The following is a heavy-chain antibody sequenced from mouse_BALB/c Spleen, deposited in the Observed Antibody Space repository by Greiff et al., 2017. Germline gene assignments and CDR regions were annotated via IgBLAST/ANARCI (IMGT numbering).Heavy chain of an antibody. D-gene: IGHD2-1*01. J-gene: IGHJ2*01. CDR1: GYTFTSYW. CDR2: IYPGDGDT. V-gene: IGHV1-87*01. Sequence: QVQLKQSGAELARPGASVKLSCKASGYTFTSYWMQWVKQRPGQGLEWIGAIYPGDGDTRYTQKFKGKATLTADKSSSTAYMQLSSLASEDSAVYYCAREGGNVYYFDYWGQGTTLTVSS. CDR3: AREGGNVYYFDY.